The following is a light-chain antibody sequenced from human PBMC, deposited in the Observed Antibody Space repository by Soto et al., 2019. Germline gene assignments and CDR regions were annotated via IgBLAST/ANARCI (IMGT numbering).Light chain of an antibody. Sequence: QSALTQPASMSGSPGQSITISCSGTTYGFETYNQVSWYQQHPGKAPKILIYEGSKRPSGVSIRFSGSKSGNTASLTISGLQAEDEADYFCSSYVGDSAYAFGTGTKLTVL. J-gene: IGLJ1*01. V-gene: IGLV2-23*01. CDR3: SSYVGDSAYA. CDR2: EGS. CDR1: TYGFETYNQ.